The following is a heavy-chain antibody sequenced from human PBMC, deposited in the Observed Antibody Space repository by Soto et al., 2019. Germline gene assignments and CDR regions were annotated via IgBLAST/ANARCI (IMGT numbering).Heavy chain of an antibody. J-gene: IGHJ5*02. CDR2: IYYSGST. D-gene: IGHD2-15*01. V-gene: IGHV4-59*01. Sequence: SETHSVTCTVSDGSSRSYDWSWIRQPTGKGLEWIGYIYYSGSTNYNPSLKSRVTISVDTSKNQFSLKLSSVTAADTAVYYCARDSRPVSYCSGGSCYSVWFGPWGQGTLVTVSA. CDR1: DGSSRSYD. CDR3: ARDSRPVSYCSGGSCYSVWFGP.